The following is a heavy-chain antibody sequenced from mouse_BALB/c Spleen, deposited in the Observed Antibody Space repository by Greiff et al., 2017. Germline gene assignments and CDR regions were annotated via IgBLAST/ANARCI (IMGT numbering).Heavy chain of an antibody. J-gene: IGHJ3*01. Sequence: VQRVESGPGLVAPSQSLSITCTVSGFSLTGYGVNWVRQPPGKGLEWLGMIWGDGSTDYNSALKSRLSISKDNSKSQVFLKMNSLQTDDTARYYCARDEGGYPAWFAYWGQGTLVTVSA. V-gene: IGHV2-6-7*01. D-gene: IGHD2-2*01. CDR2: IWGDGST. CDR1: GFSLTGYG. CDR3: ARDEGGYPAWFAY.